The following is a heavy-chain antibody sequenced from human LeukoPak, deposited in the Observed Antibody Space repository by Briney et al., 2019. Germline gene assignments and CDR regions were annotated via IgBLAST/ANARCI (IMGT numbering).Heavy chain of an antibody. CDR2: IYTNGRT. J-gene: IGHJ6*03. CDR1: GGSISSYY. V-gene: IGHV4-4*07. D-gene: IGHD2-2*01. Sequence: SETLSLTCTVPGGSISSYYWSWIRQPAGKGLEWIGRIYTNGRTNYNPSLKSRVTMSVDTSKDQFSLKLSSVTAADTAVYYCAREAEDIVVVPAATYYYYYYMDVWGKGTTVTVSS. CDR3: AREAEDIVVVPAATYYYYYYMDV.